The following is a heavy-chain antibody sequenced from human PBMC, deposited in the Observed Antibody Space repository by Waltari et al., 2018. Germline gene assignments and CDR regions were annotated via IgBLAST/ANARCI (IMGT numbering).Heavy chain of an antibody. CDR2: IYHSGST. J-gene: IGHJ4*02. V-gene: IGHV4-38-2*01. D-gene: IGHD2-2*01. CDR1: GYSISSGYS. Sequence: QVQLQESGPGLVKPSETLSLTCAVSGYSISSGYSWGWIRQPPGKGLEWIGSIYHSGSTYYNPSLKSRVTISVDTSKNQFSLKLSSVTAADTAVYYCARGVQLPYYFDYWGQGTLVTVSS. CDR3: ARGVQLPYYFDY.